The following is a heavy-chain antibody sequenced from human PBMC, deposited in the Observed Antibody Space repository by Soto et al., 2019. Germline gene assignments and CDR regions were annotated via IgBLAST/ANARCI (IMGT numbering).Heavy chain of an antibody. D-gene: IGHD3-3*01. Sequence: EVPLVESGGRLVQPGRSLRLSCVGTGLNFDDFAMHWVRQAPGKGREWVSGITWNSRVLAYADSVKGRFTISRDNARNSLYLQMDSLRDEDTALYYCAKGRYDFWSPYYFDSWGQGTLVTVSS. CDR1: GLNFDDFA. CDR2: ITWNSRVL. CDR3: AKGRYDFWSPYYFDS. J-gene: IGHJ4*02. V-gene: IGHV3-9*01.